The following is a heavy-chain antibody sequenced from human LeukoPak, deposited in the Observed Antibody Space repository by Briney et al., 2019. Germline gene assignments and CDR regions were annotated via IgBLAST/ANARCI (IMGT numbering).Heavy chain of an antibody. J-gene: IGHJ4*02. Sequence: GESLKISCKGSGYSFTSYWIGWVRQMPGKGLEWMGIIYPGDSDTRYSPSFQGQVTISADKSISTAYLQWSSLTASDTATYYCARRYYYGSGQKYYFDYWGQGTLVTVSS. V-gene: IGHV5-51*01. CDR2: IYPGDSDT. D-gene: IGHD3-10*01. CDR1: GYSFTSYW. CDR3: ARRYYYGSGQKYYFDY.